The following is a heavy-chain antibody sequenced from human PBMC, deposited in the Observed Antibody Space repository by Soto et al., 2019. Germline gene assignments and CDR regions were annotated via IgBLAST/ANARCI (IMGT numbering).Heavy chain of an antibody. CDR3: ASSYGSGYRAFDY. Sequence: QVQLVQSGAEVKRPGSSVKVSCKASGDTFNFYSINWVRQAPGLGLEWMGRVNPIVSMSNYAQKFQGRVTRTADKSTRTAYMGLSSLRSEDTAIYYCASSYGSGYRAFDYWGQGALVTVSS. D-gene: IGHD3-10*01. J-gene: IGHJ4*02. CDR1: GDTFNFYS. CDR2: VNPIVSMS. V-gene: IGHV1-69*02.